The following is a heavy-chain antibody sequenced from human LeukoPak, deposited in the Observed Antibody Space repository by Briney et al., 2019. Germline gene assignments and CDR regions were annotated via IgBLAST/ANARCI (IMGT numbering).Heavy chain of an antibody. CDR3: ARDWDY. J-gene: IGHJ4*02. V-gene: IGHV3-66*01. CDR2: LYSGGST. Sequence: PGGTLRLSCAASGFTFSSYGMSWVRQAPGKGLEWVSVLYSGGSTFYADSVKGRFTISRDNSKNTLYLQMISLRTEDTAVYYCARDWDYWGQGTLVTVSS. CDR1: GFTFSSYG.